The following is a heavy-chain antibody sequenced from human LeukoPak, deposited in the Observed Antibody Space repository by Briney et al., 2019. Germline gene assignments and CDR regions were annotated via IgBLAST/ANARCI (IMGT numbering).Heavy chain of an antibody. V-gene: IGHV3-33*01. Sequence: PGGSLRLSCAASGFTFSNYGMHWVRQAPGKGLEWVAVIWYDGSNKYYADSVKGRFTISRDKSNNTVHLQMNSLRAEDTAVYYCTRDLTVAAIRTPLQHWGRGTLVTVSS. CDR3: TRDLTVAAIRTPLQH. CDR2: IWYDGSNK. J-gene: IGHJ1*01. CDR1: GFTFSNYG. D-gene: IGHD4-23*01.